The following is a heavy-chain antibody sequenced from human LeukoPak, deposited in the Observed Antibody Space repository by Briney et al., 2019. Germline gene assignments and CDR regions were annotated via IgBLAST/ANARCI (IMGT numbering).Heavy chain of an antibody. CDR1: GVSVSSGSYY. Sequence: PSETLSLTCTVSGVSVSSGSYYWSWIRQPPGKGLEWIGYIYYSGSTNYNPSLKSRVTISVDTSKNQFSLKLSSVTAADTAVYYCARGVVGYGYAFDIWGQGTMVTVSS. J-gene: IGHJ3*02. D-gene: IGHD5-18*01. CDR3: ARGVVGYGYAFDI. V-gene: IGHV4-61*01. CDR2: IYYSGST.